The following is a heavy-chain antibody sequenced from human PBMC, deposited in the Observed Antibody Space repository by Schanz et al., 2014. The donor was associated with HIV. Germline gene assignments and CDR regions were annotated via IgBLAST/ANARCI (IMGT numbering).Heavy chain of an antibody. Sequence: VQLVESGGGVVQPGRSLRLSCAASGFTFSSYGMHWVRQAPGKGLEWVAVISYDGSKKYYADSVKGRFTISRDNSKNTLSLQMNSLRAEDTAVYYCALVGVWYYYGMDVWGHGTTVAVSS. CDR2: ISYDGSKK. CDR1: GFTFSSYG. CDR3: ALVGVWYYYGMDV. V-gene: IGHV3-30*03. D-gene: IGHD2-8*01. J-gene: IGHJ6*02.